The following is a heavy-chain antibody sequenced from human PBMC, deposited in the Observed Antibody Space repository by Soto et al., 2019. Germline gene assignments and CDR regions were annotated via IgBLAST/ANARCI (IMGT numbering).Heavy chain of an antibody. CDR1: GGTFSNYA. V-gene: IGHV1-69*13. Sequence: SVKVSCKASGGTFSNYAISWVRQAPGQGLEWMGGITPLFGTTNYEQKFQGRVTITADESTSTAYMELTSLRSEDTAVYYCANSGCSYGIRYGMDVWGQGTTVTVSS. D-gene: IGHD5-18*01. CDR2: ITPLFGTT. CDR3: ANSGCSYGIRYGMDV. J-gene: IGHJ6*02.